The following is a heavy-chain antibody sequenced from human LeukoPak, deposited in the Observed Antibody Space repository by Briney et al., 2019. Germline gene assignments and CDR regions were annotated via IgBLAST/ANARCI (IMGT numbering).Heavy chain of an antibody. D-gene: IGHD6-13*01. CDR1: GYTLTSYD. CDR3: ARDGTGYSSSWIHY. V-gene: IGHV1-8*01. Sequence: ASVKVSCKASGYTLTSYDINWVRQATGQGLEWMGWMNPNSGNTGYAQNFQGRVTMTRNTSISTAYMELSSLRSEDTAVYYCARDGTGYSSSWIHYWGQGTLVTVSS. J-gene: IGHJ4*02. CDR2: MNPNSGNT.